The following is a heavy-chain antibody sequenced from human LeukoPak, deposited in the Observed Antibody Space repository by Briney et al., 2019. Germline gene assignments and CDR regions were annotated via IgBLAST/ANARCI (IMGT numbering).Heavy chain of an antibody. CDR2: ISAHNGNI. V-gene: IGHV1-18*01. J-gene: IGHJ4*02. CDR3: ARFGNSGSYSY. D-gene: IGHD1-26*01. CDR1: GYTFTSYG. Sequence: ASVKVSCKASGYTFTSYGLSWVRQAPGQGLEWMGWISAHNGNIKYAQKLQGRVTMTADTSTSTVYMELRSLRSDDTAIYYCARFGNSGSYSYWGQGTLVTVSS.